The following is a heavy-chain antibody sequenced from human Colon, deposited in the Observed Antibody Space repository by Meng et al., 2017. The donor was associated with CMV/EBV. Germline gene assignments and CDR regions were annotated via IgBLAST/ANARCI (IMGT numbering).Heavy chain of an antibody. CDR1: GFTFSDYG. CDR2: IRHVATDK. CDR3: AKDIGTWTRGYYFDY. J-gene: IGHJ4*02. Sequence: GESLKISCTASGFTFSDYGMHWVRQTPDTGLEWVAYIRHVATDKYYVDSVKGRFTISRDNSKNTLYLQMNSLRLDDTAVYYCAKDIGTWTRGYYFDYWGQGTLVTVSS. V-gene: IGHV3-30*02. D-gene: IGHD3-10*01.